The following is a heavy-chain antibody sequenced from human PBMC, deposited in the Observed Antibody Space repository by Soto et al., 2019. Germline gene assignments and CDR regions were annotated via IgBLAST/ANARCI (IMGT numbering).Heavy chain of an antibody. CDR1: GGSISSGGYY. CDR3: AREGYGAGRTTEDYYYYMDV. Sequence: QVQLQESGPGLVKPSQTLSLTCTVSGGSISSGGYYWSWIRPHPGTGLEWIGYIYYSGSTYYNPSLKRRVTIAGDTSKNQFSLKLSSGTAADTAVYYCAREGYGAGRTTEDYYYYMDVWGKGTTVTVSS. CDR2: IYYSGST. D-gene: IGHD3-10*01. J-gene: IGHJ6*03. V-gene: IGHV4-31*03.